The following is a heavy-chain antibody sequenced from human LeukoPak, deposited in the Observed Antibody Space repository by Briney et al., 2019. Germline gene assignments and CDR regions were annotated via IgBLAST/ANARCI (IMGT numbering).Heavy chain of an antibody. D-gene: IGHD1-1*01. CDR2: IKQDGSEQ. CDR3: ARGHNVDY. V-gene: IGHV3-7*01. CDR1: GFTFSNYW. Sequence: GGSLRLSCVVSGFTFSNYWMSWVRQAPGKGLEWVANIKQDGSEQNYVDSVKGRFTISRDNAKNSLSLQMNSLSAEDTAAYYCARGHNVDYWGQGTLVTVSS. J-gene: IGHJ4*02.